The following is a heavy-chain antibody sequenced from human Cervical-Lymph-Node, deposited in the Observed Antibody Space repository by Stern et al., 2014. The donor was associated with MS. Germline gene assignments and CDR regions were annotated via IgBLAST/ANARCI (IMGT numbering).Heavy chain of an antibody. J-gene: IGHJ4*02. V-gene: IGHV3-33*01. CDR2: IWYDGSNE. D-gene: IGHD3-10*01. Sequence: VQLLESGGAVVPPGTSLRLSCAASGFNFNKYGMHWVRQAPGKGLEWVAVIWYDGSNEDYADSVKGRFTITRDTSKNTLYLHMNSLRAEDTAVYYCTRGDVQKYGDYWGQGTLVTVSS. CDR3: TRGDVQKYGDY. CDR1: GFNFNKYG.